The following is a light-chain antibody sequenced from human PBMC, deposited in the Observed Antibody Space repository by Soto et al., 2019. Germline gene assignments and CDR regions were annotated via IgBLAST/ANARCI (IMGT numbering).Light chain of an antibody. V-gene: IGKV2-28*01. J-gene: IGKJ2*01. CDR1: QSLLHSNGYNY. Sequence: DIVMTQSPLSLPVTPGEPASISCRSSQSLLHSNGYNYLDWYLQKPGQSPQLLIYLGSNRASGVPDRFSGNGSGTDFTLKISRVEAGDVGVYYCMQALQTPYTFGQGTKLEIK. CDR3: MQALQTPYT. CDR2: LGS.